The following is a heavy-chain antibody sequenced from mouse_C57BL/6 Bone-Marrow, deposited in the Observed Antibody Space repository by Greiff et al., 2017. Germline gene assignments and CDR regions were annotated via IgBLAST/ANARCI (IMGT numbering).Heavy chain of an antibody. CDR3: ARRIDV. CDR1: GYAFTNYL. J-gene: IGHJ1*03. CDR2: INPGSGGT. V-gene: IGHV1-54*01. Sequence: QVQLKESGAELVRPGTSVKVSCKASGYAFTNYLIEWVKQRPGQGLEWIGVINPGSGGTNYNEKFKGKATLTADKSSSTAYMQLSSLTSEDSAVYFCARRIDVWGTGTTVTVSS.